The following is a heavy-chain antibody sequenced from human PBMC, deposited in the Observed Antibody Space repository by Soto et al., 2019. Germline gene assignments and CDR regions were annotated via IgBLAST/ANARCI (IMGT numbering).Heavy chain of an antibody. CDR1: GGSFTSNNW. V-gene: IGHV4-4*02. CDR2: IYRTGST. Sequence: SETLSLTCAVSGGSFTSNNWWTWVRQPPGQGLEWIGEIYRTGSTNYNLSLKSRVTISLDKSENQFSLKVTSLTAADTAVYYCASRDPGTSVDYWGQGTLVTVSS. D-gene: IGHD1-7*01. J-gene: IGHJ4*02. CDR3: ASRDPGTSVDY.